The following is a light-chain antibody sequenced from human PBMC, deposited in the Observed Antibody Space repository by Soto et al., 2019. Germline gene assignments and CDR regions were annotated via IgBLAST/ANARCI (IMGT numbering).Light chain of an antibody. CDR1: QGISSY. CDR3: QQLNSYPFT. Sequence: DIQLTQSPSFLSASVGDRVTITCRASQGISSYLAWYQQKPGKAPKLLIYAASTLQSGVPSRFSGSGSGTEFTLTNSSLQPEDFATYYCQQLNSYPFTFVPGTKVDIK. CDR2: AAS. V-gene: IGKV1-9*01. J-gene: IGKJ3*01.